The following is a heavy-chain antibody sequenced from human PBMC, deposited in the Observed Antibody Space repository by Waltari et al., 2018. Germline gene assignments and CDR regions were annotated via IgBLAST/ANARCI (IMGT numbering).Heavy chain of an antibody. Sequence: EVQLVESGGGLVQPGGSLRLSCAASGFTFSSYWMHWVRQPPGKGLVCVSRTNSDWSSTSHADSVKGRFTISRDNAKSTVYLQMNSLRAEDTAVYYCARINRMRNWYFDLWGRGTLVTVSS. J-gene: IGHJ2*01. V-gene: IGHV3-74*01. CDR1: GFTFSSYW. CDR2: TNSDWSST. CDR3: ARINRMRNWYFDL.